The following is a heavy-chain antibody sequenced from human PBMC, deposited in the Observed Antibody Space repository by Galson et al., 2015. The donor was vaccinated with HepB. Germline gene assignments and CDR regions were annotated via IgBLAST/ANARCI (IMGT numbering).Heavy chain of an antibody. CDR2: IDWDDDK. D-gene: IGHD1-26*01. CDR1: GFSLSTSGMC. J-gene: IGHJ2*01. CDR3: ARMLVGAAWYFDL. Sequence: PALVNPTQTLTLTCTFSGFSLSTSGMCVSWIRQPPGKALEWLARIDWDDDKYYNTSLKTRLTISKDTSKNQVVLTMTNMDPVDTVTYYCARMLVGAAWYFDLWGRGTLVTVSS. V-gene: IGHV2-70*11.